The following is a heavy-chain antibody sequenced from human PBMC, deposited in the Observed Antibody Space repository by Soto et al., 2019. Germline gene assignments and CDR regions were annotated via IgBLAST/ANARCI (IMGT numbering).Heavy chain of an antibody. CDR3: TGHSSGSPID. V-gene: IGHV4-34*01. J-gene: IGHJ4*02. D-gene: IGHD6-19*01. CDR2: INHSGST. CDR1: GGSFSGYY. Sequence: SETLSLTCAVYGGSFSGYYWSWIRQPPGKGLEWIGEINHSGSTNYNPSLKSRVTISLDTSKNQFSLKLSSVTAADTAVYYCTGHSSGSPIDWGQGTLVTVS.